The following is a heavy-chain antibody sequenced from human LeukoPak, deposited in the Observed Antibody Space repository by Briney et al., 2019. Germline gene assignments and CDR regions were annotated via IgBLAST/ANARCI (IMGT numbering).Heavy chain of an antibody. D-gene: IGHD1-26*01. V-gene: IGHV4-39*01. CDR1: GGSISSYY. Sequence: SETLSLTCTVSGGSISSYYWSWIRQPPGKGLEWIGSIYYSGSTYYNPSLKSRVTISVDTSKNQFSLKLSSVTAADTAVYYCARVRWELLRGYFDLWGRGTLVTVSS. J-gene: IGHJ2*01. CDR2: IYYSGST. CDR3: ARVRWELLRGYFDL.